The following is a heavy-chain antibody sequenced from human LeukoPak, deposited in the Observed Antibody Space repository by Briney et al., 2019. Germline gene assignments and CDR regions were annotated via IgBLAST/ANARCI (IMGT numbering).Heavy chain of an antibody. J-gene: IGHJ4*02. CDR3: ARVLVGDYVNFDY. Sequence: PSETLSLTCTVSGGSISNYYRSWIRQPPGKGLEWIGFIYYSGDTNYNPSLQSRVTMSVDTTKNQFSLKLSSVTAADTAVYYCARVLVGDYVNFDYWGQGTLVTVSS. D-gene: IGHD4-17*01. CDR2: IYYSGDT. CDR1: GGSISNYY. V-gene: IGHV4-59*01.